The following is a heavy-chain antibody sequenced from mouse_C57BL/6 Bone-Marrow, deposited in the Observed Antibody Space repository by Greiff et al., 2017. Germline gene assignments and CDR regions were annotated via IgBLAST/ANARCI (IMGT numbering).Heavy chain of an antibody. J-gene: IGHJ1*03. D-gene: IGHD1-2*01. CDR3: ARDGRYWYFDV. V-gene: IGHV1-18*01. CDR1: GYTFTDYN. CDR2: INPNNGGT. Sequence: EVQLQQSGPELVKPGASVKIPCKASGYTFTDYNMDWVKQSHGKSLEWIGDINPNNGGTIYTQKFKGKATLTVDKSSITAYMELRSLTSEDTAVYYGARDGRYWYFDVWGTGTTVTVSS.